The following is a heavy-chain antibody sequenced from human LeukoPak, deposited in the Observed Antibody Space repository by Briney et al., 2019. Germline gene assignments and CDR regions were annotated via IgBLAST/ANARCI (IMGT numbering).Heavy chain of an antibody. D-gene: IGHD3-10*01. Sequence: GGSLRLSCAASGFTFSSYSMSWVRQAPGKGLEWVGRIKSKTDGGTRDYAAPVKVRFTISRGDSKNTLYLQMNSLKTEDTAVYYCTTDYTSGNPYWGQGTLVTVSS. CDR3: TTDYTSGNPY. CDR1: GFTFSSYS. CDR2: IKSKTDGGTR. J-gene: IGHJ4*02. V-gene: IGHV3-15*01.